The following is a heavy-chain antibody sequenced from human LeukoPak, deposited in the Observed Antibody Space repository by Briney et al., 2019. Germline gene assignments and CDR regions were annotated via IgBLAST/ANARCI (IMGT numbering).Heavy chain of an antibody. CDR1: GYSFTRYW. J-gene: IGHJ4*02. Sequence: GESLKISCKGSGYSFTRYWIGWVRQMPGKGLEWMGIIYPADSDIRYSPSFRGQVTISADKSISTAYLQWSSLKASDTAIYYCATGSGSYFDYWGQGTLVTVSS. CDR2: IYPADSDI. V-gene: IGHV5-51*01. D-gene: IGHD1-26*01. CDR3: ATGSGSYFDY.